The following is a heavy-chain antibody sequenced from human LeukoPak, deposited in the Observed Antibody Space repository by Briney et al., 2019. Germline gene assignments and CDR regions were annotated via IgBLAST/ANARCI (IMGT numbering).Heavy chain of an antibody. V-gene: IGHV3-11*06. CDR3: ARGHIASWYNVES. Sequence: GGSLRLSCAASGFTFSDYYMSWIRQAPGKGLEWVSYISGSSTYTNYADSVKGRFTISRDNAKNSLYVVMNSLRAEDTAVYYCARGHIASWYNVESWGQGTLVTVSS. D-gene: IGHD6-13*01. CDR2: ISGSSTYT. CDR1: GFTFSDYY. J-gene: IGHJ4*02.